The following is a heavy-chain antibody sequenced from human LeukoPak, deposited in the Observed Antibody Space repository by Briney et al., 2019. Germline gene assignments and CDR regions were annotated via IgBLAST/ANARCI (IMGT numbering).Heavy chain of an antibody. V-gene: IGHV4-4*07. Sequence: KPSETLSLTCTVAGGSISSYYWSWIRQPAGKGLECIGPIYTTGNTNYNPSLKSRVTISVDTSKNQFSLKLSSVTAADTAVYYCARHVRMVRGGNSYYYYYMDVWGKGTTVTISS. CDR3: ARHVRMVRGGNSYYYYYMDV. CDR2: IYTTGNT. J-gene: IGHJ6*03. D-gene: IGHD3-10*01. CDR1: GGSISSYY.